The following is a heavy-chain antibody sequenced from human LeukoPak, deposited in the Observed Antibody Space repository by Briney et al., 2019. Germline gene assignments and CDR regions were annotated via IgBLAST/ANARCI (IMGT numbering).Heavy chain of an antibody. V-gene: IGHV3-23*01. CDR1: GFTCSSYA. J-gene: IGHJ4*02. CDR3: AKTVSGSHSYEGGDY. D-gene: IGHD3-16*02. CDR2: ISGSGDNT. Sequence: GGSLRLSCAACGFTCSSYAMSWVRKAPGKGLEWVSAISGSGDNTFYADSVKGRFTMSRDNSKNMLYLQMNSLRAEDTAVYYCAKTVSGSHSYEGGDYWGQGTLVTVSS.